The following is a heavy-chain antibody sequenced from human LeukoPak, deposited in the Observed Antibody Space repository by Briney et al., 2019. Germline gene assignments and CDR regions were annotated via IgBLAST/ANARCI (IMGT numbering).Heavy chain of an antibody. J-gene: IGHJ4*02. CDR2: INPNSGGT. D-gene: IGHD5-18*01. Sequence: GASVKVSCKASGYTFTAYYMYWVRQAPGQGLECMGRINPNSGGTNYAQKFQGRVTMTRDTSISTAYMELGRLRSDDTAVYYCATSSEGGYSYGSDIDYWGQGTLVTVSS. CDR1: GYTFTAYY. CDR3: ATSSEGGYSYGSDIDY. V-gene: IGHV1-2*06.